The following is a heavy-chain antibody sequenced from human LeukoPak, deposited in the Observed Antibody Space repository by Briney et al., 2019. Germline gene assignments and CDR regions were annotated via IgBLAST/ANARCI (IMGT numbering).Heavy chain of an antibody. V-gene: IGHV3-48*01. J-gene: IGHJ4*02. Sequence: GGSLRLSCAASGFTFSSYSMNWVRQAPGKGLEGVSYISSSSSTIYYADSVKGRFTISRDNAKNSLYLQMNSLRAEDTAVYYCARDRGSSYIGYFDYWGQGTLVTVSS. CDR1: GFTFSSYS. CDR3: ARDRGSSYIGYFDY. CDR2: ISSSSSTI. D-gene: IGHD6-13*01.